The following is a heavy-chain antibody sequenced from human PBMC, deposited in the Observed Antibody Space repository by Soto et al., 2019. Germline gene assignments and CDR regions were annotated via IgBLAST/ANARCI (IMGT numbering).Heavy chain of an antibody. CDR1: GGSISSYY. D-gene: IGHD6-6*01. J-gene: IGHJ2*01. Sequence: QVQLQESGPGLVKPSETLSLTCTVSGGSISSYYWSWIRQPAGKGLEWIGRIYTSGSTNYNPSLESRVTMSVDTSKTQFSLRLSSVTAADTAVSYCARASSMTRPFDLWGRGTLVTVSS. V-gene: IGHV4-4*07. CDR2: IYTSGST. CDR3: ARASSMTRPFDL.